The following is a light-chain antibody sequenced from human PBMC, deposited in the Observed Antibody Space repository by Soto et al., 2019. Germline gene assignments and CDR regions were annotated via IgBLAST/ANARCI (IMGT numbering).Light chain of an antibody. CDR3: QQFNSWPPYT. V-gene: IGKV3-15*01. CDR2: GAS. J-gene: IGKJ2*01. CDR1: QNINTN. Sequence: EIVMTQSPATLSVSPGERATLSCRASQNINTNLAWYQQKPGQAPRLLIYGASTRASGIPARFSGSGSATEFTLPISSLQSEDFAVYYGQQFNSWPPYTFGQGTKLEIK.